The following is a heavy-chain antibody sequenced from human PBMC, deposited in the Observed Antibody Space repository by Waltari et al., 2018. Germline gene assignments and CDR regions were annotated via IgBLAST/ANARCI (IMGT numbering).Heavy chain of an antibody. CDR3: ARDECSGGSCYAFDI. Sequence: QVQLVQSGAEVKKPGASVKVSCKASGYTFTSYAMHWVRQAPGQRLEWMGWINAGNGNTKYSQEFQGRVTITRDTSASTAYMELSSLRSEDMAVYYCARDECSGGSCYAFDIWGQGTMVTVSS. D-gene: IGHD2-15*01. CDR2: INAGNGNT. V-gene: IGHV1-3*03. CDR1: GYTFTSYA. J-gene: IGHJ3*02.